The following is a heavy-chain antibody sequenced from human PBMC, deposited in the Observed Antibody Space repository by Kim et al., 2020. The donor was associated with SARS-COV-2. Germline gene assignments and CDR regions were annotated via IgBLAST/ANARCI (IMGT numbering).Heavy chain of an antibody. J-gene: IGHJ4*02. CDR2: VSAHGGST. V-gene: IGHV3-64*01. CDR3: ATGVRYFDY. D-gene: IGHD7-27*01. Sequence: GGSLRLSCAASGLTFRSYTMYWVRQAPGKGLEYVSGVSAHGGSTFYANSVRGRFNISRDNSKNTLYLQMGSLRTEDMAVYYCATGVRYFDYWGQGTLVTVSS. CDR1: GLTFRSYT.